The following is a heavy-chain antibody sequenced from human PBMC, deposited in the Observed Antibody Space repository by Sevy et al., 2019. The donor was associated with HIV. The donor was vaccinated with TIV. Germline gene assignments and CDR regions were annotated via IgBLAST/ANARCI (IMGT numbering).Heavy chain of an antibody. CDR3: AISPLYSSGLFYLDY. J-gene: IGHJ4*02. CDR1: GYSFTSYW. CDR2: SYPGDSDT. Sequence: GESLKISCKGSGYSFTSYWIGWVRHMPGEGLEWMGISYPGDSDTRYSPSFEGQVTISADKSIRTAYLQWSSLKAWDTAMYYCAISPLYSSGLFYLDYWGQGTLVTVSS. D-gene: IGHD6-19*01. V-gene: IGHV5-51*01.